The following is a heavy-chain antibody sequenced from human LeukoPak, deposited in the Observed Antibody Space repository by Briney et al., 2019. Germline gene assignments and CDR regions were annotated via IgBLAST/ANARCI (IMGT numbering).Heavy chain of an antibody. Sequence: TGGSLRLSCAASGFTFSSYTMNWVRQPPGKGLEWIGYIFYTGSTHYNPSLKSRVTISVDTFKNQFSLKLSSVTAADTAVYYCARGSLDFDYWGQGTLVTVSS. D-gene: IGHD3-10*01. CDR2: IFYTGST. CDR1: GFTFSSYT. J-gene: IGHJ4*02. V-gene: IGHV4-59*06. CDR3: ARGSLDFDY.